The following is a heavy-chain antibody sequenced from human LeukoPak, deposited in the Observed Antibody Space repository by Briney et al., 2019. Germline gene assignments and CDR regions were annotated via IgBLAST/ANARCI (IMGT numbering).Heavy chain of an antibody. D-gene: IGHD2-15*01. J-gene: IGHJ6*02. CDR1: GFTFSSYA. V-gene: IGHV3-30-3*01. CDR3: ARDLAVVVVAAKLHYYYYGMDV. CDR2: ISYDGSNK. Sequence: PGGSLRLSCAASGFTFSSYAMHWVRQAPGKGLEWVAVISYDGSNKYYADSVKGRFTISRDNSKNTLYLQMNSLRAEDTAVYYCARDLAVVVVAAKLHYYYYGMDVWGQGTTVTVPS.